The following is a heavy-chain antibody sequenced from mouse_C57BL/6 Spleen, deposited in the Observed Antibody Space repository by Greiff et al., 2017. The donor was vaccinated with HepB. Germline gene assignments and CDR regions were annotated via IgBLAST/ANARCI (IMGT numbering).Heavy chain of an antibody. CDR3: ASYYGNPMDY. V-gene: IGHV3-6*01. J-gene: IGHJ4*01. CDR2: ISYDGSN. D-gene: IGHD2-1*01. Sequence: ESGPGLVKPSQSLSLTCSVTGYSITSGYYWNWIRQFPGNKLEWMGYISYDGSNNYNPSLKNRISITRDTSKNQFFLKLNSVTTEDTATYYCASYYGNPMDYWGQGTSVTVSS. CDR1: GYSITSGYY.